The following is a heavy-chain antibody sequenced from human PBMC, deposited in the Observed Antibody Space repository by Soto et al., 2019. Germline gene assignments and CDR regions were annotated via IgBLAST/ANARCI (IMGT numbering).Heavy chain of an antibody. CDR3: SIFIFYCVSTKCHGYYGMDV. CDR2: INHSGST. V-gene: IGHV4-34*01. CDR1: GGSFSGYY. D-gene: IGHD2-2*01. Sequence: SETLSLTCAVYGGSFSGYYWSWIRQPPGKGLEWIGEINHSGSTNYNPSLKSRVTISVDTSKNQFSLKLSSVTAADTAVYYCSIFIFYCVSTKCHGYYGMDVWGQGTTVTVSS. J-gene: IGHJ6*02.